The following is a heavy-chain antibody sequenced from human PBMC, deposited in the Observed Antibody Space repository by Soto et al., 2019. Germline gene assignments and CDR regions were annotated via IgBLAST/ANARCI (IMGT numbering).Heavy chain of an antibody. CDR2: MNPNSGNT. J-gene: IGHJ4*02. D-gene: IGHD4-17*01. Sequence: ASVNVSCKASGYTFTSYDINWVRQATGQGLEWMGWMNPNSGNTGYAQKFQGRVTLSSNASATTTFMELTNLRSDDTAVYYCATTVIIPDLVDSWGQGTLVTVSS. V-gene: IGHV1-8*01. CDR3: ATTVIIPDLVDS. CDR1: GYTFTSYD.